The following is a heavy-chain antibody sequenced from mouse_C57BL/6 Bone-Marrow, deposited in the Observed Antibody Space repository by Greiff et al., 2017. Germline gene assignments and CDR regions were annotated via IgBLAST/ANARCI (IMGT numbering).Heavy chain of an antibody. CDR1: GFTFSSYA. V-gene: IGHV5-4*01. CDR3: ARDRARDY. J-gene: IGHJ4*01. CDR2: ISDGGSYT. Sequence: EVKVVESGGGLVKPGGSLKLSCAASGFTFSSYAMSWVRQTPEKRLEWVATISDGGSYTYYPDNVKGRFTISRDNAKNNLYLQMSHLKSEDTAMYYCARDRARDYWGQGTSVTVSS.